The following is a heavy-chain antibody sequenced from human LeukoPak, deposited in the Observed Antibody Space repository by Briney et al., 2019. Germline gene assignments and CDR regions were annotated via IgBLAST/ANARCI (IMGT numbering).Heavy chain of an antibody. D-gene: IGHD6-19*01. V-gene: IGHV4-59*01. CDR1: GGSISSYY. CDR2: IYYSGST. Sequence: SETLSLTCTVSGGSISSYYWSWIRQPPGKGLEWIGYIYYSGSTNYNPSLKSRVTISVDTSKNQFSLKLSSVTAADTAVYYCARGPPYSSGRWGGAQYFQHWGQGTLVTVSS. CDR3: ARGPPYSSGRWGGAQYFQH. J-gene: IGHJ1*01.